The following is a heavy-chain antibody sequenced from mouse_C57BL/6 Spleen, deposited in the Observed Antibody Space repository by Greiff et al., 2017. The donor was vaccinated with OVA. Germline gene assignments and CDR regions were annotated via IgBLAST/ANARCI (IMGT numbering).Heavy chain of an antibody. CDR3: ARSHYYGSSYYWYFDV. CDR1: GYTFTDYN. CDR2: INPNNGGT. J-gene: IGHJ1*03. V-gene: IGHV1-18*01. D-gene: IGHD1-1*01. Sequence: EVQLQESGPELVKPGASVKIPCKASGYTFTDYNMDWVKQSHGKSLEWIGDINPNNGGTIYNQKFKGKATLTVDKSSSTAYMELRSLTSEDTAVYYGARSHYYGSSYYWYFDVWGTGTTVTVSS.